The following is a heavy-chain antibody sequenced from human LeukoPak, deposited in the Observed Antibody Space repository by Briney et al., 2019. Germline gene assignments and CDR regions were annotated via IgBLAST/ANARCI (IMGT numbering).Heavy chain of an antibody. CDR3: ARRGPTYYYDSSGYYHLWFFDY. CDR1: GYSFTSYW. D-gene: IGHD3-22*01. Sequence: GESLKISCKGSGYSFTSYWIGWVRQMPGKGLEWMGIIYPGDSDTRYSPSFQGQVTISADKSISTAYLQWSSLKASDTAMYYCARRGPTYYYDSSGYYHLWFFDYWGQGTLVTVSS. CDR2: IYPGDSDT. V-gene: IGHV5-51*01. J-gene: IGHJ4*02.